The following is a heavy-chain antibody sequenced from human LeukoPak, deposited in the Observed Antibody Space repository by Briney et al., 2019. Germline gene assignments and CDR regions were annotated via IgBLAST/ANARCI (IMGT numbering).Heavy chain of an antibody. V-gene: IGHV4-61*02. J-gene: IGHJ4*02. CDR2: IYINGRT. Sequence: SETLSLTCTVSGGSISSGSYYWSWIRQSAGKGLEWIGRIYINGRTNYNPSLKSRVTISVDTSRSQFSLKLSSVTAADTAVYYCARAPTYCGSDKYYFDSWGQGTLVTVSS. CDR3: ARAPTYCGSDKYYFDS. D-gene: IGHD2-21*01. CDR1: GGSISSGSYY.